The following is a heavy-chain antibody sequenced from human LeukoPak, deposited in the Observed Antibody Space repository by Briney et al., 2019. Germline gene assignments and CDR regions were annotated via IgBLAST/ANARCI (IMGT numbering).Heavy chain of an antibody. Sequence: ASVKVSCKVSGDTLTELSMHWVRQAPGKGLEWRGGFDPEDGETIYAQKCQGRVTMTEDTSTDTAYMELSSLRSEDTAVYYCATGFLGATTLFLSFDYWGQGTLVTVSS. CDR3: ATGFLGATTLFLSFDY. D-gene: IGHD1-26*01. CDR2: FDPEDGET. CDR1: GDTLTELS. V-gene: IGHV1-24*01. J-gene: IGHJ4*02.